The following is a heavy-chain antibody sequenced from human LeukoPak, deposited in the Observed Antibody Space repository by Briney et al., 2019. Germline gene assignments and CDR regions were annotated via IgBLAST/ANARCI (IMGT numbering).Heavy chain of an antibody. CDR2: INPNSGGT. D-gene: IGHD4-23*01. J-gene: IGHJ4*02. CDR3: ARDSVATVVKLFDY. CDR1: GYTFTGYY. Sequence: GASVKVSCKASGYTFTGYYMHWVRQAPGQGLEWMGWINPNSGGTNYAQKFQGRVTMTRDTSISTAYMELSRLRSDDTAVYYCARDSVATVVKLFDYWGQGTLVTVSS. V-gene: IGHV1-2*02.